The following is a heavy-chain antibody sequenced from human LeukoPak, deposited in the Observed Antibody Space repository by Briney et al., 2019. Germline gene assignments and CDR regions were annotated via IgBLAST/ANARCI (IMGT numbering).Heavy chain of an antibody. J-gene: IGHJ4*02. CDR1: GFTFSSYS. D-gene: IGHD1-26*01. Sequence: GGSLRLSCAASGFTFSSYSMNWVRQAPGKGLEWVSYISRSSSPIYYADSVKGRFTTSRDNAKDSLYLQMNSLGDEDTAVYYCARVNWYSGTYYPDFWGQGTLVTVSS. CDR2: ISRSSSPI. CDR3: ARVNWYSGTYYPDF. V-gene: IGHV3-48*02.